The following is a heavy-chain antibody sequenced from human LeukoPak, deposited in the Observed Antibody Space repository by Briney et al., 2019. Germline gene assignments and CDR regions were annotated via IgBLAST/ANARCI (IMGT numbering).Heavy chain of an antibody. J-gene: IGHJ4*02. CDR1: GFTFSTYW. CDR3: ARAPVAGTSYFDY. Sequence: GGSLRLSCAASGFTFSTYWMSWVRQAPGEGLEWVANIKQDGSEKYYVDSVKGRFTISRDNAKNSLYLQMNSLRAEDTALYYCARAPVAGTSYFDYWGQGTLVTVSS. V-gene: IGHV3-7*01. CDR2: IKQDGSEK. D-gene: IGHD6-19*01.